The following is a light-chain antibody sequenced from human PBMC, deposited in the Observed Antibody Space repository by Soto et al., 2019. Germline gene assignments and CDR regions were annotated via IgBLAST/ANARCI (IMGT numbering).Light chain of an antibody. CDR1: SRDVGNYNL. J-gene: IGLJ2*01. V-gene: IGLV2-23*02. Sequence: QSALTQSASVSGSPGQSITISCTGSSRDVGNYNLVSWYQQHPGKAPKLMIYEVSKRPSGVANRFSGSKSGNTASLTISGHQAEDEADYYCCSYAGSSTYVVVGGGTKVTVL. CDR2: EVS. CDR3: CSYAGSSTYVV.